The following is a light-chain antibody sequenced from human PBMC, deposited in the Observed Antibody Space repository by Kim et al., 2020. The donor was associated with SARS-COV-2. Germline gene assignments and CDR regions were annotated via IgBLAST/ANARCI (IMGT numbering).Light chain of an antibody. CDR2: ANN. Sequence: QSVLTQPPSASGTPGQRVTISCSGSTSNIGSNAVNWYQHLPGTAPKLLIYANNQRASGVPDRFSGSKSGTSASLAISGLQSEDEAHYYCAAWDASLKGYVFGTGTKVTVL. J-gene: IGLJ1*01. CDR1: TSNIGSNA. V-gene: IGLV1-44*01. CDR3: AAWDASLKGYV.